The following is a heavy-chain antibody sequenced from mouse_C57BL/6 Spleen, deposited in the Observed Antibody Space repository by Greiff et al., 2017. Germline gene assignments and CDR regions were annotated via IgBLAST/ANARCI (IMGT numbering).Heavy chain of an antibody. CDR2: IHPNSGST. Sequence: QVQLKHPGAELVKPGASVKLSCKASGYTFTSFWMHWVKQRPGQGLEWIGMIHPNSGSTNYNEKFKSKATLTVDKSSSTAYMQLSSLTSEDSAVYYCARSEYDYDGFDYWGQGTTLTVSS. V-gene: IGHV1-64*01. J-gene: IGHJ2*01. CDR1: GYTFTSFW. CDR3: ARSEYDYDGFDY. D-gene: IGHD2-4*01.